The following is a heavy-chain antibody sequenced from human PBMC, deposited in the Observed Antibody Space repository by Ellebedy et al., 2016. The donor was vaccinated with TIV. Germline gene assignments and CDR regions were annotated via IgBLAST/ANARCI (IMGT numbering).Heavy chain of an antibody. D-gene: IGHD2-8*02. CDR2: IWYDGSRE. Sequence: PGGSLRLSCAASGFRFSGNGMHRVRQAPGKGLEWVAVIWYDGSREYNIDSVKGRFTISRDNSKSTLYLQIDSLRAEDTAIYYCARFTGGNPEGYFDYWGQGTLVTVPS. CDR3: ARFTGGNPEGYFDY. J-gene: IGHJ4*02. CDR1: GFRFSGNG. V-gene: IGHV3-33*01.